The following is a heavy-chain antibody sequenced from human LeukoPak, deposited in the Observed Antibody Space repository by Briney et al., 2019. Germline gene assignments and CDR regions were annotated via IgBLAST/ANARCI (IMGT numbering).Heavy chain of an antibody. D-gene: IGHD3-10*01. J-gene: IGHJ5*02. CDR1: GFTFSNYV. CDR3: AKDYSVGGSGSYSWFDT. V-gene: IGHV3-23*01. CDR2: ISGSGDTT. Sequence: PGGSLRLSCAASGFTFSNYVMTWVRQAPGKGLEWVSVISGSGDTTYYADSVKGRFAISRDNSRSTLYLQMNSLRAEDTAVYYCAKDYSVGGSGSYSWFDTWGQGTLVTVSS.